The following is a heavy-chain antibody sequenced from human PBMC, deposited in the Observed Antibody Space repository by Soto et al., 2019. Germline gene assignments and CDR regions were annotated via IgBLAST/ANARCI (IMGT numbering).Heavy chain of an antibody. CDR2: IYYSGST. D-gene: IGHD3-10*01. Sequence: SETLSLTSTVSGGNIISGGYYWSWIRQHPGKGLEWIGYIYYSGSTYYNPSLKSRVTISVDTSKNQFSLKLSSVTAADTAVYYCARGSGSYNAFDIWGQGTMVTVSS. J-gene: IGHJ3*02. V-gene: IGHV4-31*03. CDR3: ARGSGSYNAFDI. CDR1: GGNIISGGYY.